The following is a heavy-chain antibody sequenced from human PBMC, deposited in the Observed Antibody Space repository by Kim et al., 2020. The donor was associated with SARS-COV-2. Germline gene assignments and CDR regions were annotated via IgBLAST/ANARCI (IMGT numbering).Heavy chain of an antibody. D-gene: IGHD4-17*01. V-gene: IGHV4-34*01. CDR3: ARRTVTPYYYYYYGMDV. J-gene: IGHJ6*02. Sequence: PKGRVTISVDTSKNQFSLKLSSVTAADTAVYYCARRTVTPYYYYYYGMDVWGQGTTVTVSS.